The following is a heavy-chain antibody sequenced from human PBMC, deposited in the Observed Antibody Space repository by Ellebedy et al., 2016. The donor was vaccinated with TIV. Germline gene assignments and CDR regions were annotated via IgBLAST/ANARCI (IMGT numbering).Heavy chain of an antibody. Sequence: GESLKISXAASGFSLSNSFMSWIRQAPGKVLEWVSTLTADGRSTYFADSVKGRFTISRDNSKNTVYLQMNSLRSEDTAVYYCRPGHYSDAWGQGTLVTVSS. CDR3: RPGHYSDA. CDR2: LTADGRST. V-gene: IGHV3-23*01. J-gene: IGHJ4*02. CDR1: GFSLSNSF.